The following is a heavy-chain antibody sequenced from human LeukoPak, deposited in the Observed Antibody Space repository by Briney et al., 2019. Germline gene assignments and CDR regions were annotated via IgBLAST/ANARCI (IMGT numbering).Heavy chain of an antibody. Sequence: GGSLRLSCAASGFTFDDYAMHWVRQAPGKGLEWVSGISWNSGSIGYADSVKGRFTISRDNAKNSLYLQMNSLRAEDTALYYYAKDNSPYYYDSSGYRLDYWGQGTLVTVSS. CDR1: GFTFDDYA. J-gene: IGHJ4*02. CDR3: AKDNSPYYYDSSGYRLDY. D-gene: IGHD3-22*01. CDR2: ISWNSGSI. V-gene: IGHV3-9*01.